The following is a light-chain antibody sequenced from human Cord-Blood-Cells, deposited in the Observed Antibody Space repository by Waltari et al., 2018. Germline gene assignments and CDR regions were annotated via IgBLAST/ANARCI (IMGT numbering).Light chain of an antibody. CDR3: QQYYNPPIT. CDR2: DES. V-gene: IGKV1-33*01. CDR1: KSISNY. J-gene: IGKJ5*01. Sequence: DIQMTQSPSSLSASVGDRVTITCQASKSISNYLNWYQQKPGKAPKLMIYDESNLETGVPSRFSGSGSGTDFTFTISSLQPEDIATYYCQQYYNPPITFGQGTRLEIK.